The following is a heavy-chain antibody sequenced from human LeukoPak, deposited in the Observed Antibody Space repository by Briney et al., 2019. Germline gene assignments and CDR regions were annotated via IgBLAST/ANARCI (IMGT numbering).Heavy chain of an antibody. CDR2: MNPNSGNT. Sequence: ASVKVSCKASGYTFTSYDINWVRQAPGQGLEWMGWMNPNSGNTGYAQKFQGRVTMTRNTSISTAYMELSSLRSEDTAVYYCARGPYYYYGMDVWGQGTTVTVSS. CDR3: ARGPYYYYGMDV. J-gene: IGHJ6*02. V-gene: IGHV1-8*01. CDR1: GYTFTSYD.